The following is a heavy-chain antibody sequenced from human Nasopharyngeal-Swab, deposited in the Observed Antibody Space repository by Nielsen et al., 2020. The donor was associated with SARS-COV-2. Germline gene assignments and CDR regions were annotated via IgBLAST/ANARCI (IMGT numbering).Heavy chain of an antibody. Sequence: GGSLRLSCAASGFTFSSYWMSWVRQAPGKGLEWVANIKQDGSEKYYVDSVKGRFTISRDNAKNSLYLQMNSLRAEDTAVYYCARDITLADIVVVPAAKDYYGMDVWGQGTTVTVSS. CDR3: ARDITLADIVVVPAAKDYYGMDV. V-gene: IGHV3-7*01. J-gene: IGHJ6*02. CDR1: GFTFSSYW. D-gene: IGHD2-2*01. CDR2: IKQDGSEK.